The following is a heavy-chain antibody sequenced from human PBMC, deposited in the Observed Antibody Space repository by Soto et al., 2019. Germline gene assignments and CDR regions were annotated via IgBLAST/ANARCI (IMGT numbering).Heavy chain of an antibody. Sequence: ASVKVSCKASGYTFITYGVSWVRQAPRQGLEWMGWISAYNGSTYYADSVKGRFTISRDNSKNTPYLQMNSLRAEDTAVYYCAGAAPFDYWGQGTLVTVSS. V-gene: IGHV1-18*01. J-gene: IGHJ4*02. CDR2: ISAYNGST. CDR3: AGAAPFDY. CDR1: GYTFITYG.